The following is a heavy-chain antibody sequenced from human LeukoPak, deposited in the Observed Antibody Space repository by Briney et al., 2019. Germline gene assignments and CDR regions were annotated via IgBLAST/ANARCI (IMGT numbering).Heavy chain of an antibody. Sequence: GGSLRLSCAASGFTFSNYSMNWVRQAPGKGLEWVSVIYSGGSTYYADSVKGRFTISRDNSKNTLYLQMNSLRAEDTAVYYCARDSARYDSSGFDYWGQGTLVTVSS. CDR3: ARDSARYDSSGFDY. CDR1: GFTFSNYS. CDR2: IYSGGST. D-gene: IGHD3-22*01. V-gene: IGHV3-66*02. J-gene: IGHJ4*02.